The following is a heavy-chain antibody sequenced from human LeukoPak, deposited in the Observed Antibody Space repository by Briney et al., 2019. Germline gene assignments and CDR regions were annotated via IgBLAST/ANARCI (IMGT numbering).Heavy chain of an antibody. J-gene: IGHJ4*02. CDR2: IYSGGST. CDR3: ARDLPLYYYDSSGFDY. Sequence: GGSLRLSCAASGFTVSSNHMSWVRQAPGKGLEWVSVIYSGGSTYYADSVKGRFTISRDNSKNTLYLQMNSLRAEDTAVYYCARDLPLYYYDSSGFDYWGQGTLVTVSS. V-gene: IGHV3-66*01. CDR1: GFTVSSNH. D-gene: IGHD3-22*01.